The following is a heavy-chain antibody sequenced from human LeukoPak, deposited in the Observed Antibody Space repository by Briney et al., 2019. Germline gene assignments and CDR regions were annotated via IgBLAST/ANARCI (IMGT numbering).Heavy chain of an antibody. D-gene: IGHD3-10*01. Sequence: PGGSLRLSCAAPGFTFSSYWMSWDRQAPGKGLEWVANIKQDGSEKYYVDSVKGRFTISRDNAKNSLYLQMNSLRAEDTAVYYCARDLGVYYGSGSYYFHWFDPWGQGTLVTVSS. CDR1: GFTFSSYW. J-gene: IGHJ5*02. CDR3: ARDLGVYYGSGSYYFHWFDP. V-gene: IGHV3-7*01. CDR2: IKQDGSEK.